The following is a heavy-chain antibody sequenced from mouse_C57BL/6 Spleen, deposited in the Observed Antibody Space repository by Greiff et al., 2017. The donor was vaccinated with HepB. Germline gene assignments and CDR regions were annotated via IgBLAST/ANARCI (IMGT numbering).Heavy chain of an antibody. Sequence: VQLQQSGPELVKPGASVKISCKASGYTFTDYYMNWVKQSHGKSLEWIGDINPNNGGTSYNQKFKGKATLTVDKSSSTAYRELRSLTSEDSAVYYCARGAVSPFYFDYWGQGTTLTVSS. CDR2: INPNNGGT. V-gene: IGHV1-26*01. CDR3: ARGAVSPFYFDY. CDR1: GYTFTDYY. D-gene: IGHD1-1*01. J-gene: IGHJ2*01.